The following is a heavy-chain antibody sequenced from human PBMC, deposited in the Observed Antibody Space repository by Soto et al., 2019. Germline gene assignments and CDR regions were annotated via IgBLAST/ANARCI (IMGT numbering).Heavy chain of an antibody. D-gene: IGHD2-2*01. V-gene: IGHV1-69*01. Sequence: QVQLVQSGAEVKKPGSSVKVSCKASGGTFSSYAISWVRQAPGQGLEWMGGIIPIFGTANYAQKFQGRVTITADESTSTSYMELSSLRSEDTAVYYCARGHCSSTSCYVGIYCYYGMDVWGQGTTVTVSS. CDR2: IIPIFGTA. CDR1: GGTFSSYA. CDR3: ARGHCSSTSCYVGIYCYYGMDV. J-gene: IGHJ6*02.